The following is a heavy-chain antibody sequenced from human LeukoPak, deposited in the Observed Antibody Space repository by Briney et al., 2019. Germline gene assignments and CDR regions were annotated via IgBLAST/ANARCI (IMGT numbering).Heavy chain of an antibody. V-gene: IGHV4-59*08. D-gene: IGHD3-22*01. CDR2: IYYSGSD. CDR1: GVSIRSYY. Sequence: SETLSLTCTISGVSIRSYYWGWIRQPPGKGLEWIGYIYYSGSDYYSPSLKSRVTISADTSKNQFSLKLSSVTAADTALYYCARRDSSGTRYFDSWGQGTLVTVSS. CDR3: ARRDSSGTRYFDS. J-gene: IGHJ4*02.